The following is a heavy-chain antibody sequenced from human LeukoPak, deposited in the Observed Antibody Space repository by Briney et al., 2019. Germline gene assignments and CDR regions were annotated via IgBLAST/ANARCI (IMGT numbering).Heavy chain of an antibody. Sequence: SETLSLTCTVSGGSISSSSYYWSWIRQPPGKGLEWIGYIYYSGSTNYNPSLKSRVTISVDTSKNQFSLKLSSVTAADTAVYYCARAIGSNSFVDYWGQGTLVTVSS. CDR3: ARAIGSNSFVDY. CDR1: GGSISSSSYY. D-gene: IGHD5/OR15-5a*01. CDR2: IYYSGST. V-gene: IGHV4-61*01. J-gene: IGHJ4*02.